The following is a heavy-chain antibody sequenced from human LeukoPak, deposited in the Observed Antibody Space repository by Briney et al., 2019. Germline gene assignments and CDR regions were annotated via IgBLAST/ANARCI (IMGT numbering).Heavy chain of an antibody. CDR3: ARGLSGYDYYYYGMDV. CDR2: MSPNSGNT. J-gene: IGHJ6*02. CDR1: GYTFTSYD. V-gene: IGHV1-8*01. D-gene: IGHD5-12*01. Sequence: ASVKVSCKASGYTFTSYDINWVRQATGQGLEWMGWMSPNSGNTGYAQKFQGRVTMTRNTSISTAYMELSSLRSEDTAVYYCARGLSGYDYYYYGMDVWGQGTTVTVSS.